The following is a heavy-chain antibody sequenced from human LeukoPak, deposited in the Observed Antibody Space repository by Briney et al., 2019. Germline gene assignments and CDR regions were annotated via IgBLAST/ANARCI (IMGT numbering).Heavy chain of an antibody. Sequence: SETLSLTCTVSGGSISSSSYYWGWIRQPPGKGLEWIVSIYYSGSTYYNPSLKSRVTISVDTSTNQFSLKLSSVTAADTAVYYCASSDSSGYLHAFDIWGQGTMVTVSS. V-gene: IGHV4-39*01. CDR3: ASSDSSGYLHAFDI. CDR1: GGSISSSSYY. CDR2: IYYSGST. D-gene: IGHD3-22*01. J-gene: IGHJ3*02.